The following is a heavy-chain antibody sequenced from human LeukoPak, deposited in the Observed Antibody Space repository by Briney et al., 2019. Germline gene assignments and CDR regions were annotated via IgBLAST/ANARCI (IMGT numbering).Heavy chain of an antibody. CDR3: ARVRGGLVPTAMGLDY. V-gene: IGHV3-7*01. CDR1: GVTFSSYW. D-gene: IGHD2-2*01. CDR2: IKQDGSEE. J-gene: IGHJ4*02. Sequence: PGGSLRLSCAASGVTFSSYWMTWVRQAPGKGLEWVANIKQDGSEEYYVDSVKGRFTISRDNAKNSLYLQMNSLRAEDTALYYCARVRGGLVPTAMGLDYWGQGTLVTVSS.